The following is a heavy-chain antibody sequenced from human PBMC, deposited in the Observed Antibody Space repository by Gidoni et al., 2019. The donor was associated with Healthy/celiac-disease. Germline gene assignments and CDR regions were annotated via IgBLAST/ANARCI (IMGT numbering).Heavy chain of an antibody. CDR2: ISYDGSNK. V-gene: IGHV3-30-3*01. CDR1: GFTFSSYA. J-gene: IGHJ4*02. Sequence: QVQLVESGGGVVQPGRSLRLSCAASGFTFSSYAMHWVRQAPGKGLEWVAVISYDGSNKYYADSVKGRFTISRDNSKNTLYLQMNSLRAEDTAVYYCARGRLKREIYPRFNWGQGTLVTVSS. CDR3: ARGRLKREIYPRFN. D-gene: IGHD3-10*01.